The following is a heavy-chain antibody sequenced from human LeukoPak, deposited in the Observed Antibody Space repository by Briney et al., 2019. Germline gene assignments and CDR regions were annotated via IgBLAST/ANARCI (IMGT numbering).Heavy chain of an antibody. D-gene: IGHD1-26*01. J-gene: IGHJ4*02. V-gene: IGHV2-5*02. CDR2: IYWDDDK. Sequence: ESGPTLVNPTQTLTLTCTFSGFSLSTSGMGVGWIRQPPGKALEWLALIYWDDDKLYSPSLKSRLTITKDTSKNQVVLTMTNMDPVDTATYYCAHRRGALVGAMGPFDYWGQGTLVTVSS. CDR3: AHRRGALVGAMGPFDY. CDR1: GFSLSTSGMG.